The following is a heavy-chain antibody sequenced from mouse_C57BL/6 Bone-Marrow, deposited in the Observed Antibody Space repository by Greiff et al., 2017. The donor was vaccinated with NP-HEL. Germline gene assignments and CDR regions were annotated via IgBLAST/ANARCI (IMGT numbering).Heavy chain of an antibody. V-gene: IGHV1-50*01. J-gene: IGHJ1*03. D-gene: IGHD1-1*01. Sequence: QVQLQQPGAELVKPGASVKLSCKASGYTFTSYWMQWVKQRPGQGLEWIGEIDPSDSYTNYNQKFKGKATLTVDTSSSTSYMQLSSLTSEDSAVYYCAREGNHYYGSSYRWYFDVWGTGTTVTVSS. CDR2: IDPSDSYT. CDR3: AREGNHYYGSSYRWYFDV. CDR1: GYTFTSYW.